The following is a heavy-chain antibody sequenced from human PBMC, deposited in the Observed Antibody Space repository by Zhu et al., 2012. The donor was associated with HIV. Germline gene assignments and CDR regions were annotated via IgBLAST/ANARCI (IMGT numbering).Heavy chain of an antibody. CDR3: ARRGSRGHSNGLVFDY. Sequence: QVHLRQWGTGLLKPSETLSLTCAIYGESFIGYYWTWFRQSPDKELEWIGEINHSGTANYSPSLKTRVTMSVDTSKNQFSLKLDSVTAADTALYYCARRGSRGHSNGLVFDYWGHGNLVTVSS. V-gene: IGHV4-34*02. CDR2: INHSGTA. CDR1: GESFIGYY. D-gene: IGHD3-16*01. J-gene: IGHJ4*01.